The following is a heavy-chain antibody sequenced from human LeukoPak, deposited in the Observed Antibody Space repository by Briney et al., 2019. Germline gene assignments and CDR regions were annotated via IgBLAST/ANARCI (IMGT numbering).Heavy chain of an antibody. D-gene: IGHD6-13*01. CDR2: INHSGRT. Sequence: SETLSLTCAVYGGSFSCYYWSGIRQPPGKGLEWSGEINHSGRTNYNPSLKSRVTISVDRSKNEFSLKLSSVTAADTALYYCATGRGYSTSWSPQYYYYSYGMDVWGQGTTVTVSS. J-gene: IGHJ6*02. CDR3: ATGRGYSTSWSPQYYYYSYGMDV. CDR1: GGSFSCYY. V-gene: IGHV4-34*01.